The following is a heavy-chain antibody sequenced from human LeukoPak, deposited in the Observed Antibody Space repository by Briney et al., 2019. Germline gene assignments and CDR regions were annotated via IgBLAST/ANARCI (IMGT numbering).Heavy chain of an antibody. D-gene: IGHD2-2*01. J-gene: IGHJ4*02. CDR3: ARARLGYCSSTSCYGRADFDY. CDR2: IYYSGST. CDR1: GGSVSSGSYY. V-gene: IGHV4-31*03. Sequence: PSETLSLTCTVSGGSVSSGSYYWSWIRQHPGKGLEWIGYIYYSGSTYYNPSLKSRVTISVDTSKNQFSLKLSSVTAADTAVYYCARARLGYCSSTSCYGRADFDYWGQGTLVTVSS.